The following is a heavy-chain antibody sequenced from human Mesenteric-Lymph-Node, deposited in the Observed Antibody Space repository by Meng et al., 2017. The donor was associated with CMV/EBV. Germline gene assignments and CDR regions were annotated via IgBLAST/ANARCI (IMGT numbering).Heavy chain of an antibody. Sequence: GGSLRLSCAASRFTSSSHWMSWVRQAPGKGLEWVANIKQDGSERNYVDSVRGRFTISRDNAKNSMYLQMDSLRVEDTAVYYCAKEAGTVAATEFDYWGQGTLVTVSS. CDR1: RFTSSSHW. J-gene: IGHJ4*02. D-gene: IGHD6-19*01. CDR2: IKQDGSER. CDR3: AKEAGTVAATEFDY. V-gene: IGHV3-7*01.